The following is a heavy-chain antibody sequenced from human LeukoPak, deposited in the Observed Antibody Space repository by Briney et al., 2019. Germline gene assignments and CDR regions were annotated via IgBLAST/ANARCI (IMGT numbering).Heavy chain of an antibody. CDR2: TYYRSKWYN. CDR3: AGGREQWLFS. J-gene: IGHJ4*02. V-gene: IGHV6-1*01. Sequence: SQTLSLTCAISGDSVSSNSAAWTWIRQSPSRGLEWLGRTYYRSKWYNDYAVSVKSRITINPDTSKNQYSLQLNSVTPEDTAVYYCAGGREQWLFSWSQGTLVTVSS. CDR1: GDSVSSNSAA. D-gene: IGHD6-19*01.